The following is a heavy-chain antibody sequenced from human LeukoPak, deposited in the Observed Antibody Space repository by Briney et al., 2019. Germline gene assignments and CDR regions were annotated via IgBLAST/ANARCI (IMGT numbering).Heavy chain of an antibody. D-gene: IGHD5-18*01. CDR3: ARRGYSYGYDY. CDR1: GYTFTSYY. J-gene: IGHJ4*02. Sequence: ASVKVSCKASGYTFTSYYMHWVRQAPGQGLEWMGIINPSGGSTSYAQKFQGRVTMTRDTSTSTVYMELSSLGSEDTAVYYCARRGYSYGYDYWGQGTLVTVSS. V-gene: IGHV1-46*01. CDR2: INPSGGST.